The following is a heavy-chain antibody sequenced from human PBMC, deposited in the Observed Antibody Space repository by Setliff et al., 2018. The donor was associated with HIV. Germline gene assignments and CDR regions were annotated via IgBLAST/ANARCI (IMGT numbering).Heavy chain of an antibody. J-gene: IGHJ6*03. Sequence: PSETLSLTCTVSGGSISGYYWSWIRQHPGKGLEWIGYIYYSGGTYYNPSLKSRVTISVDTSKNQFSLKLSSVTAADTAVYYCARVPTNPDFYYYYMDVWGKGTTVTVSS. CDR1: GGSISGYY. CDR3: ARVPTNPDFYYYYMDV. CDR2: IYYSGGT. V-gene: IGHV4-31*03.